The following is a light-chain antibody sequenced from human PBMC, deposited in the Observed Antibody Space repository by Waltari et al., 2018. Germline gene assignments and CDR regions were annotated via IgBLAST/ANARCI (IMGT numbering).Light chain of an antibody. Sequence: SYELTQPPSVSVSPGQTARITCSGDALPNKYAYWYQQKSGQAPVLVIDEDNKQPSEIPDRFSGSSSGTMATLTISGAQVEDEADYYCYSIDSSDDHYVFGTGTKVTVL. CDR2: EDN. CDR1: ALPNKY. CDR3: YSIDSSDDHYV. J-gene: IGLJ1*01. V-gene: IGLV3-10*01.